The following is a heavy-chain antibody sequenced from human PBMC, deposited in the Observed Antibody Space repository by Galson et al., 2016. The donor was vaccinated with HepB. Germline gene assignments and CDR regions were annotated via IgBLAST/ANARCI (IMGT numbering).Heavy chain of an antibody. Sequence: SLRLSCAASGFSFRIYAMNWVRQVPGKGLEWVSGISGSGDTTYYADSVKGWFIISRDNSKNTVYLQMNSLRADDTAVYYCAKDLQLWFTIDNWGQGTLATVSS. D-gene: IGHD5-18*01. CDR3: AKDLQLWFTIDN. CDR1: GFSFRIYA. V-gene: IGHV3-23*01. CDR2: ISGSGDTT. J-gene: IGHJ4*02.